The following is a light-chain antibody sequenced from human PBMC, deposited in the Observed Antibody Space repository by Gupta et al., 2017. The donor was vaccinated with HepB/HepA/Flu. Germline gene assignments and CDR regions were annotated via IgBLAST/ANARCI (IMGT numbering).Light chain of an antibody. CDR2: RAS. CDR1: QSVSND. J-gene: IGKJ4*01. V-gene: IGKV3D-15*01. Sequence: IIMTQSPAILSLSPGERATLSCRASQSVSNDLAWYQQKPGQAPRLLISRASKRASGIPARFSGSGSGTEFTLTISRLQSEDFAIYYCQQNDKWPITFGGGTKVEIK. CDR3: QQNDKWPIT.